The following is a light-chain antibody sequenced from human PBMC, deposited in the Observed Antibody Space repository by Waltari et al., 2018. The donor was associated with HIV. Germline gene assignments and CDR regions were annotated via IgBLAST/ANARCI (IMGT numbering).Light chain of an antibody. CDR1: SSDVGSYDL. CDR3: CSYAGDSIYVV. V-gene: IGLV2-23*02. CDR2: EVN. J-gene: IGLJ2*01. Sequence: QSALTQPASVSGSPGQSITISCTGTSSDVGSYDLVSWYQQDPGKAPQLIIYEVNQRPLGVSIRFSGSKSGNTASLTISGLQAEDEADYYCCSYAGDSIYVVFGGGTRLTV.